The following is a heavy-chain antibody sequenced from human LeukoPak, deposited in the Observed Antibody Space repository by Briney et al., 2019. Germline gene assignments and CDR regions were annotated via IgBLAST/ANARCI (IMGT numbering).Heavy chain of an antibody. V-gene: IGHV4-59*01. J-gene: IGHJ6*02. D-gene: IGHD2-15*01. CDR2: IYYSGST. Sequence: SETLSLTCTVSGGSISSYYWSWIRQPPVKGLEWIGYIYYSGSTNYNPSLKSRVTISVDTSKNQFSLKLSSVTAADTAVYYCARDGEGYCSGGSCYRDYYYGMDVWGQGTTVTVSS. CDR3: ARDGEGYCSGGSCYRDYYYGMDV. CDR1: GGSISSYY.